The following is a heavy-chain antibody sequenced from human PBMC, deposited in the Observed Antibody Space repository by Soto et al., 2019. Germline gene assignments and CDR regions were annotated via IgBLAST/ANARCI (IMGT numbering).Heavy chain of an antibody. Sequence: PGGSLRLSCAASGFTFRSFTMSWVRQAPGKRLEWVSTISSNSAYIYYTDALRGRFTISRDNAKNSLHLQMNSLRAEDTAVYYCTRDASRDSSARGWFDPWGPGTLVTVSS. CDR1: GFTFRSFT. CDR2: ISSNSAYI. CDR3: TRDASRDSSARGWFDP. D-gene: IGHD6-13*01. J-gene: IGHJ5*02. V-gene: IGHV3-21*01.